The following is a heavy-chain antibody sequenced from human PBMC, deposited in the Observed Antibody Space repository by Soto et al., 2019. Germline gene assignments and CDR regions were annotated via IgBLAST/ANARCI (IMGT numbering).Heavy chain of an antibody. D-gene: IGHD1-1*01. Sequence: QVQLQQWGAGLLKPSETLSLTCAVYGGFVTSGSYYWSWIRQPPGKGLEWIGEMSHSGGTHFNPSLQRRVTISVDTSKNQFPLKMSSVTAADTALYYCARVERGTATTVVDAFDIWGPGTMVTVSS. CDR3: ARVERGTATTVVDAFDI. V-gene: IGHV4-34*01. J-gene: IGHJ3*02. CDR1: GGFVTSGSYY. CDR2: MSHSGGT.